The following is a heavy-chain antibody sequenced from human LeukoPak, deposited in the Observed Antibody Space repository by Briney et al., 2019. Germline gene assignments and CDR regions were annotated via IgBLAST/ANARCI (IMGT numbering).Heavy chain of an antibody. CDR3: ARSPSGSYPD. J-gene: IGHJ4*02. V-gene: IGHV4-39*07. D-gene: IGHD1-26*01. CDR2: IYYSGST. CDR1: GGSISSSSYY. Sequence: SETLSLTCTVSGGSISSSSYYWGWIRQPPGKGLEWIGSIYYSGSTYYNPSLKRRVTMSIDTSKNHFSLRLSSMTAADTATYYCARSPSGSYPDWGQGTLVTVSS.